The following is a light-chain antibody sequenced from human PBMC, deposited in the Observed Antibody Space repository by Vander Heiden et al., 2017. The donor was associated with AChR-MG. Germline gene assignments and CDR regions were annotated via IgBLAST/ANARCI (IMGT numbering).Light chain of an antibody. J-gene: IGLJ2*01. V-gene: IGLV1-40*01. CDR1: SSNNGAGHD. Sequence: QSVLTQPPSVSGAPGQRVTISCTGSSSNNGAGHDVHWYQQLPGTAPKLLIYGNSKRPSGVPDRFSGSKSGTSASLAITGLQAEDEADYYCQSYDSSLSGYVVFGGGTKLTVL. CDR3: QSYDSSLSGYVV. CDR2: GNS.